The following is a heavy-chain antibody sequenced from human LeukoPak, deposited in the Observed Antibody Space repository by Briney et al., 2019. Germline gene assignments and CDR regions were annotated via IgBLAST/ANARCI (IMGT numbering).Heavy chain of an antibody. J-gene: IGHJ4*02. CDR2: IYYSGST. CDR3: ARQPNSGYYNFDY. Sequence: PSETLSLTCTVSGGSVSSGSYYWGWIRQPPGKGLEWIGSIYYSGSTYYNPSLKSRVTISVDTSKNQFSLKLSSVTAADTAVYYCARQPNSGYYNFDYWGQGTLVTVSS. V-gene: IGHV4-39*01. CDR1: GGSVSSGSYY. D-gene: IGHD3-22*01.